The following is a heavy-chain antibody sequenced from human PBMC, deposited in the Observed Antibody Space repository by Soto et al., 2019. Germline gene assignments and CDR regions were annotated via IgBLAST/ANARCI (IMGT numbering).Heavy chain of an antibody. CDR1: GFTFSSYW. CDR2: IKQDGSEK. J-gene: IGHJ4*02. CDR3: ASVLDYCSGGSCYLYYFDH. Sequence: EVQLVESGGGLVQPGGSLRLSCAASGFTFSSYWMSWVRQAPGKGLEWVANIKQDGSEKYYVDSVKGRFTISRDNAKNSLYLQMNSLRADDTAVYYCASVLDYCSGGSCYLYYFDHWGQGSLVTVSS. D-gene: IGHD2-15*01. V-gene: IGHV3-7*01.